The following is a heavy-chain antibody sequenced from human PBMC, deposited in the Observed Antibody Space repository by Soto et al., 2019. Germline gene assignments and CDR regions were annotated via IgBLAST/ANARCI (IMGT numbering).Heavy chain of an antibody. D-gene: IGHD2-2*01. V-gene: IGHV3-21*01. CDR1: GFTFSSYS. CDR3: ARITIVVVPAASGAPKKDYYYYGMDV. J-gene: IGHJ6*02. CDR2: ISSSSSYI. Sequence: PGGSLRLSCAASGFTFSSYSMNWVRQAPGKGLEWVSSISSSSSYIYYADSVKGRFTISRDNAKNSLYLQMNSLRAEDTAVYYCARITIVVVPAASGAPKKDYYYYGMDVWGQGTTVTVSS.